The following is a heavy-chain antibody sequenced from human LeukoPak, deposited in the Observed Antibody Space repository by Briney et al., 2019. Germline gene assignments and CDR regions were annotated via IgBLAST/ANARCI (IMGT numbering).Heavy chain of an antibody. D-gene: IGHD3-22*01. J-gene: IGHJ4*02. CDR1: GFTFSTSW. CDR2: INTDGNTR. CDR3: VRDMGYYDKV. V-gene: IGHV3-74*01. Sequence: GSLRLSCATSGFTFSTSWMHWVRQAPGKGLVWVSRINTDGNTRDYADSVKGRFTISRDNAKNTLYLQMNSLRAEDTAIYYCVRDMGYYDKVWGQGTLVTVSS.